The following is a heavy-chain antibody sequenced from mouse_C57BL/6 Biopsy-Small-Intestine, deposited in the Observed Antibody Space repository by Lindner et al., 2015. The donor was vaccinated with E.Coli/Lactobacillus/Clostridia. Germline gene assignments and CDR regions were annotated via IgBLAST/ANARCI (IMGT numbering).Heavy chain of an antibody. CDR1: GYSFTGYY. CDR3: ARGRVGRRMDY. J-gene: IGHJ4*01. D-gene: IGHD4-1*01. CDR2: IIPDSGGT. Sequence: VQLQESGPELVKPGASVMISCKASGYSFTGYYMHWVKQGPGKSLEWIGLIIPDSGGTGNNQKFKGKATFTVDKSSSTAYMELRSLTSEDSAVYYCARGRVGRRMDYWGQGTSVTVSS. V-gene: IGHV1-34*01.